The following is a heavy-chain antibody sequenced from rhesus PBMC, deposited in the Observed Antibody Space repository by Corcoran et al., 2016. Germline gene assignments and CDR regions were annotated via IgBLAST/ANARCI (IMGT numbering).Heavy chain of an antibody. CDR3: ARSLKPFDNSFDV. Sequence: QVQLQESGPGLVKPSETLPLTCAVSGASISSTYWTWIRQSPGKGLEWIGFINGVSGTTNYSPSLKNRVTISKDASKNQFSLNLSSVTAADTAVYYCARSLKPFDNSFDVWGRGVLVTVSS. CDR2: INGVSGTT. CDR1: GASISSTY. V-gene: IGHV4S2*01. J-gene: IGHJ5-2*02.